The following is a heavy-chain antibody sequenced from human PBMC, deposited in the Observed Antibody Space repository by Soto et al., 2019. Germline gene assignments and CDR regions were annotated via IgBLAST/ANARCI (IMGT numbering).Heavy chain of an antibody. J-gene: IGHJ5*02. CDR3: ASTYYYDSSGYNH. CDR2: IKQDGSEK. D-gene: IGHD3-22*01. V-gene: IGHV3-7*01. Sequence: EVQLVESGGGLVQPGGSLRLSCAASGFTFSSYWMSWVRQAPGKGLEWVANIKQDGSEKYYVDSVKGRFTISRDNAKNSLYLQTNSLRAEDTAVYYCASTYYYDSSGYNHWGQGTLVTVSS. CDR1: GFTFSSYW.